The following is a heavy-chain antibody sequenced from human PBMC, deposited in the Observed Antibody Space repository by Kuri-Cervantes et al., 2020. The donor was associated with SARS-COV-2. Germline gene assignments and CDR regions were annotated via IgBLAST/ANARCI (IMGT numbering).Heavy chain of an antibody. CDR2: ISGSVGST. V-gene: IGHV3-23*01. Sequence: GESLKISCAASGFTFSNYATSWVRQAPGKGLEWVSSISGSVGSTYYAESVKGRFTISRDNSRSMMYLQINSLRAEDTALYYCAKGTRSAWDGNYFDYWGQGTLVTVSS. J-gene: IGHJ4*02. D-gene: IGHD6-19*01. CDR3: AKGTRSAWDGNYFDY. CDR1: GFTFSNYA.